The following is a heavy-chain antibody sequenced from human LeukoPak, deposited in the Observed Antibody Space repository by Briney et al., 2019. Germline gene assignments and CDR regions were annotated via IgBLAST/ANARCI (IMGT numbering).Heavy chain of an antibody. D-gene: IGHD3-10*01. CDR2: ISSSSSYI. CDR1: GFTFSSYE. J-gene: IGHJ4*02. Sequence: GGSLRLSCAASGFTFSSYEMNWVRQAPGKGLEWVSSISSSSSYIYYADSVKGRFTISRDNAKNSLYLQMNSLRAEDTAVYYCARDYGSGSYSLDYWGQGTLVTVSS. CDR3: ARDYGSGSYSLDY. V-gene: IGHV3-21*01.